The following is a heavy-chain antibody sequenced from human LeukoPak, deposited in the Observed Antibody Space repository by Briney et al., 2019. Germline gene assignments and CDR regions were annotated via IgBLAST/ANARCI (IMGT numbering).Heavy chain of an antibody. J-gene: IGHJ4*01. CDR3: AKPRRDYDSSGYFDY. CDR1: GFTFSSYG. V-gene: IGHV3-30*18. Sequence: PGGSLRLSCAASGFTFSSYGMHWVRQAPGKGLEWVAVISYDGSNKYYADSVKGRFTISRDNSKNTLYLQMNSLRAEDTAVYYCAKPRRDYDSSGYFDYWGPGTLITVSS. D-gene: IGHD3-22*01. CDR2: ISYDGSNK.